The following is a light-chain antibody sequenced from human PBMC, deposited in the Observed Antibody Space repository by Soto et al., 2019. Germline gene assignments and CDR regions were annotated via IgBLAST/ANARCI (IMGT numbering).Light chain of an antibody. CDR3: KHYNSYSEA. Sequence: DIKMTQSPSTLSGSVGDRVTITCRASQTISSWLAWYQQKPGKAPKLLIYKASTLKSGVQSRFSGSGSGTEFTLTIRSLQPDDFATYYCKHYNSYSEAFGQGTKVDI. CDR1: QTISSW. CDR2: KAS. V-gene: IGKV1-5*03. J-gene: IGKJ1*01.